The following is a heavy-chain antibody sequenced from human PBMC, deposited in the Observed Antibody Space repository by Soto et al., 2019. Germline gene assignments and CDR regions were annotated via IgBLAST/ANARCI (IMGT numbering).Heavy chain of an antibody. CDR1: GFTFSSYA. D-gene: IGHD3-9*01. Sequence: SGGSLRLSCAASGFTFSSYAMHWVRQAPGKGLEYVSAISSNGGSTYYANSVKGRFTISRDNSKNTLYLQMGSLRAEDMAVYYCARGYYDILTGYYYYFDYWGQGTLVTVSS. CDR2: ISSNGGST. CDR3: ARGYYDILTGYYYYFDY. V-gene: IGHV3-64*01. J-gene: IGHJ4*02.